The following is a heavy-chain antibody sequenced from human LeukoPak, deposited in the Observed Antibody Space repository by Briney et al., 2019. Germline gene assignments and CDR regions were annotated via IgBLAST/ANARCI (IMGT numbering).Heavy chain of an antibody. J-gene: IGHJ4*02. CDR1: GYTFTSYY. Sequence: ASVKVSCKASGYTFTSYYVHWVRQAPGQGLEWMGIINPNGGSTNYAQKFQGRVTMTRDTSTGTVYMELSSLRSEDTAVYYCARDDITAAAGYWGQGTLVTVSS. CDR2: INPNGGST. D-gene: IGHD6-25*01. CDR3: ARDDITAAAGY. V-gene: IGHV1-46*01.